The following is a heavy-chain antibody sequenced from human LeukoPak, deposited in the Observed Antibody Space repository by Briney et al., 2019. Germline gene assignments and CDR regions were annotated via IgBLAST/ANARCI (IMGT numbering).Heavy chain of an antibody. CDR3: ARGYSYGYPLYCFDY. Sequence: GGSLRLSCAASGFTFSSYSMNWVRQAPGKGLEWVSSISSSSSYIYYADSVKGRFTISRDNAKNSLYLQMNSLRAEDTAVYYCARGYSYGYPLYCFDYWGQGTLVTVSS. J-gene: IGHJ4*02. D-gene: IGHD5-18*01. CDR1: GFTFSSYS. CDR2: ISSSSSYI. V-gene: IGHV3-21*01.